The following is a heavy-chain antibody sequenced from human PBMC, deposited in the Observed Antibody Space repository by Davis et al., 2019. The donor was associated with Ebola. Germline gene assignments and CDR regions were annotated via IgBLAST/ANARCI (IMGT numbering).Heavy chain of an antibody. D-gene: IGHD3-22*01. Sequence: GESLKISCAASGFTFSSYAMSWVRQAPGKGLEWVSAISGSGGSTYYADSVKGRFTISRDNSKNTLYLQMNSLRAEDTAVYYCAKDLSITMIVVVIGAFDIWGQGTMVTVSS. J-gene: IGHJ3*02. CDR1: GFTFSSYA. V-gene: IGHV3-23*01. CDR3: AKDLSITMIVVVIGAFDI. CDR2: ISGSGGST.